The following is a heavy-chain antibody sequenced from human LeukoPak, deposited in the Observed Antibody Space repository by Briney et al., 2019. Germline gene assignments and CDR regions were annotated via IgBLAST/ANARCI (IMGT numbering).Heavy chain of an antibody. V-gene: IGHV3-23*01. Sequence: GGSLRLSCAASGFTFSSYAMSWVRQAPEKGLEWVSVISGSGGSTYYADSVKGRFTISRDNSKNTLFLQMNSLRAEDTAVYYCARAGKLENYFDYWGQGTLVTVSS. CDR1: GFTFSSYA. J-gene: IGHJ4*02. D-gene: IGHD1-1*01. CDR2: ISGSGGST. CDR3: ARAGKLENYFDY.